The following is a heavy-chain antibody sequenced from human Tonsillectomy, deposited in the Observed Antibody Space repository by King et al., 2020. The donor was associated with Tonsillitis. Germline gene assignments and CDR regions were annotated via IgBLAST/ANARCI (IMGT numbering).Heavy chain of an antibody. CDR1: GFTFSSYS. J-gene: IGHJ6*03. CDR2: ISSSSSYI. D-gene: IGHD6-19*01. V-gene: IGHV3-21*01. CDR3: ARSGDSSGWFPYYYYYYMDV. Sequence: VQLVESGGGLVKPGGSLRLSCAASGFTFSSYSMNWVRQAPGKGLEWVSSISSSSSYIYYADSVKGRFTISRDNAKNSLYLQMNSLRAEDTAVYYCARSGDSSGWFPYYYYYYMDVWGKGTTVTVSS.